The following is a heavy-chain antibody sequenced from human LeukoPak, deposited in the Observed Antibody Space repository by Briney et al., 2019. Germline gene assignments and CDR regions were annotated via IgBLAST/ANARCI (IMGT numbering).Heavy chain of an antibody. D-gene: IGHD3-3*01. CDR3: ARDGDDFWSGYLDWFDP. CDR1: GYTFTSYA. Sequence: GASVKVSCKASGYTFTSYAISWVRQAPGQGLEWMGWISAYNGNTNYAQKLQGRVTMTTDTSTSTAYMELRSLRSDDTAVYYCARDGDDFWSGYLDWFDPRGQGTLVTVSS. CDR2: ISAYNGNT. J-gene: IGHJ5*02. V-gene: IGHV1-18*01.